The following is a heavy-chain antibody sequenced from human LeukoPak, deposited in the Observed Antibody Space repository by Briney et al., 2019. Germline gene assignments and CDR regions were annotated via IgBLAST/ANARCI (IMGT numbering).Heavy chain of an antibody. Sequence: SETLSLTCTVSGGSVSSGSYYWSWIRQPPGKGLEWIGYIYYSGSTYYNPSLKSRVTISVDTSKNQFSLKLSSVTAADMAVYYCAREARLGYSYGTNWFDPWGQGTLVTVSS. J-gene: IGHJ5*02. D-gene: IGHD5-18*01. CDR2: IYYSGST. CDR1: GGSVSSGSYY. V-gene: IGHV4-31*03. CDR3: AREARLGYSYGTNWFDP.